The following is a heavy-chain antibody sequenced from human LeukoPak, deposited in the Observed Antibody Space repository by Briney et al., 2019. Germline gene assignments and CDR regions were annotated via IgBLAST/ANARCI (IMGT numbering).Heavy chain of an antibody. CDR2: IYYTGST. CDR1: GGFISSSSHY. J-gene: IGHJ5*02. D-gene: IGHD3-22*01. CDR3: ARHTYDSSGYNWFDH. V-gene: IGHV4-39*01. Sequence: SETLSLTCTVSGGFISSSSHYWGWVRLPPGKGLEWLGSIYYTGSTYYNPSLKSRVTISVDTSENQLSLNVSSVTAADTAVYYCARHTYDSSGYNWFDHWGQGTLVTVSS.